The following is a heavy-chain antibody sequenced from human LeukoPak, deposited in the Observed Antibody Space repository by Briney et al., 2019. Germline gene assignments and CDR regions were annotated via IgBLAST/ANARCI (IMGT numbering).Heavy chain of an antibody. J-gene: IGHJ4*02. CDR1: GFTFSSYS. CDR3: HVYSGYDPHDY. D-gene: IGHD5-12*01. Sequence: GGSLRLSCAASGFTFSSYSMNWVRQAPGKGLEWVSYISSSSSTIYFADSVKGRFTISRDNAKNSLYLQMNSLRAEDTAVYYCHVYSGYDPHDYWGQGTLVTVSS. V-gene: IGHV3-48*01. CDR2: ISSSSSTI.